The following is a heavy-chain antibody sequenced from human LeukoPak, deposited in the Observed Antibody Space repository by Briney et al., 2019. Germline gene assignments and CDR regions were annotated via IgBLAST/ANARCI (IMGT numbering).Heavy chain of an antibody. V-gene: IGHV3-23*01. J-gene: IGHJ4*02. CDR1: GNYW. CDR2: ISGSGGST. CDR3: VREDTPATANY. Sequence: AGGSLRLSCAASGNYWMHWVRQAPGKGLEWVSAISGSGGSTYYADSVKGRFTISRDNSKDTLFLQMHSLRPGDTAVYYCVREDTPATANYWGQGTLVTISS. D-gene: IGHD2-21*02.